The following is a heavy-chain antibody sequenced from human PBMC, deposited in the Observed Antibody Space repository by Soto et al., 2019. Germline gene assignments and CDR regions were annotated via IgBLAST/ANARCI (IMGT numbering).Heavy chain of an antibody. CDR1: GYTFTSYG. Sequence: QVQLVQSGAEVKKPGASVKVSCKASGYTFTSYGISWVRQAPGQGLEWMGWISAYNGNTNYAQKLQGRVTMTTDTSTSTASMEWRSLRSDDTAVYYCASVYRITMVRGELSEYWGQGTLVTVSS. CDR2: ISAYNGNT. D-gene: IGHD3-10*01. J-gene: IGHJ4*02. V-gene: IGHV1-18*01. CDR3: ASVYRITMVRGELSEY.